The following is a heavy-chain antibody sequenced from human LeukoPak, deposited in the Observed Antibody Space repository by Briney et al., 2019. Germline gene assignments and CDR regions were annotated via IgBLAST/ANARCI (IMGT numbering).Heavy chain of an antibody. Sequence: GGSLRLSCAASGFTFSSYSMNWVRQAPGKGLEWVSRIDNDGGSTTYADSVKGRFTISRDNAKNTLYLQMNSVRAEDTAVYYCARSSYPYYFDYWGQGTLVTVSS. J-gene: IGHJ4*02. CDR3: ARSSYPYYFDY. D-gene: IGHD6-6*01. CDR1: GFTFSSYS. CDR2: IDNDGGST. V-gene: IGHV3-74*01.